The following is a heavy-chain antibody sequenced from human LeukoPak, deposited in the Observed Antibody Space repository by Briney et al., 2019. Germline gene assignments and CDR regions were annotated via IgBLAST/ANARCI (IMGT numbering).Heavy chain of an antibody. CDR1: GFTFSDYY. V-gene: IGHV3-11*01. Sequence: PGGSLRLSCAASGFTFSDYYMSWIRQAPGKGLEWVSYISSSGSTIYYADSVKGRFTVSRDNAENSLYLQMNSLRAEDTAVYYCARLGIITAAGSNDYWGQGTLVTVSS. CDR3: ARLGIITAAGSNDY. CDR2: ISSSGSTI. D-gene: IGHD6-13*01. J-gene: IGHJ4*02.